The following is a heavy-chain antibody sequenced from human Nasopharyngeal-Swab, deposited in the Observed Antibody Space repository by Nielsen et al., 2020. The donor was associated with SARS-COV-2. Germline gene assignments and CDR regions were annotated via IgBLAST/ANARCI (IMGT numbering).Heavy chain of an antibody. V-gene: IGHV1-46*01. CDR2: INPSGGST. CDR3: ARDRDCSSTSCYRGIDI. Sequence: WVRHAPGQGCVWMGIINPSGGSTSYAQKFQGRVTMTRDTSTSTVYMELSSLRSEDTAVYYCARDRDCSSTSCYRGIDIWGQGTMVTVSS. J-gene: IGHJ3*02. D-gene: IGHD2-2*01.